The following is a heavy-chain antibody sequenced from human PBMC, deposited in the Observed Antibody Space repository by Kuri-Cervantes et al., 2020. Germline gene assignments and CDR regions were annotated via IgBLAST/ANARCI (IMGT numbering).Heavy chain of an antibody. J-gene: IGHJ4*02. CDR2: IYYSGST. CDR1: GGSISSGGYY. V-gene: IGHV4-31*03. CDR3: ARGRGLTDYGVHGGVFDY. D-gene: IGHD4-17*01. Sequence: SETLSLTCTVSGGSISSGGYYWSWIRQHPGKGLEWIGYIYYSGSTYYNPSLKSRVTISVDTSKNQFSLKLSSVTAADTAVYYCARGRGLTDYGVHGGVFDYWGQGTLVTVSS.